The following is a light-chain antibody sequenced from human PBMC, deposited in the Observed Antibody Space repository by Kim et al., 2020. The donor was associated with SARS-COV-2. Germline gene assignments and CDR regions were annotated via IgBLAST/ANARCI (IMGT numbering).Light chain of an antibody. V-gene: IGKV3-20*01. Sequence: LSPGGRAILSCRASQSVSSSYLAWYQQKPGQATRLLIYGASSRATGIPNRFSGSGSGTDFTLTISRLEPEDFAVYYCQQDGSSLYSFEQGTKLE. CDR1: QSVSSSY. CDR3: QQDGSSLYS. CDR2: GAS. J-gene: IGKJ2*03.